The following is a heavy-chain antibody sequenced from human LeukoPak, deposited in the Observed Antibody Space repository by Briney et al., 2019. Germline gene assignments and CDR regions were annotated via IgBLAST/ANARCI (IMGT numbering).Heavy chain of an antibody. CDR2: ISSSSSYI. J-gene: IGHJ6*03. CDR1: GFTFSTYS. Sequence: PGRSLRLSCAASGFTFSTYSMNWVRQAPGKGLEWVSLISSSSSYIYYADSVKGRFTISRDNAKNSLYLQMNSLRAEDTDVYYCARDGTGSTKGYMDVWGKGTTVTVSS. D-gene: IGHD3-10*01. CDR3: ARDGTGSTKGYMDV. V-gene: IGHV3-21*01.